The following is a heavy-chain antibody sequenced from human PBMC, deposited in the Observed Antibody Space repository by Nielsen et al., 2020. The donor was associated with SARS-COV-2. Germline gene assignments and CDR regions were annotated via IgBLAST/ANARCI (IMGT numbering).Heavy chain of an antibody. CDR2: ISGSGGST. CDR3: AKVGATIPDYYYGMDV. Sequence: GGSLRLSCAASGFTFSSYWMSWVRQAPGKGLEWVSAISGSGGSTYYADSVKGRFTISRDNSKNTLYLQMNSLRAEDTAVYYCAKVGATIPDYYYGMDVWGQGTTVTVSS. J-gene: IGHJ6*02. D-gene: IGHD5-12*01. CDR1: GFTFSSYW. V-gene: IGHV3-23*01.